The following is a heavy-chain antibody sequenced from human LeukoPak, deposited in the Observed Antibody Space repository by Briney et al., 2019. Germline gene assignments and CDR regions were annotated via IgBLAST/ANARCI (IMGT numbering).Heavy chain of an antibody. CDR1: GYTFTSYG. CDR2: ISAYNGNT. CDR3: ARDYRSRVVITNWFDP. D-gene: IGHD3-22*01. J-gene: IGHJ5*02. V-gene: IGHV1-18*01. Sequence: ASVKVSCKASGYTFTSYGISWVRQAPGQGLEWMGWISAYNGNTNYAQKLQGRVTMTTDTSTSTAYMELRSPRSDDTAVYYCARDYRSRVVITNWFDPWGQGTLVTVSS.